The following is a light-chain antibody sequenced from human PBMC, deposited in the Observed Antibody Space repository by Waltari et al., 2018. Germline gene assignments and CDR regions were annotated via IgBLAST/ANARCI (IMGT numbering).Light chain of an antibody. CDR2: EVS. J-gene: IGLJ2*01. V-gene: IGLV2-8*01. CDR3: SSYAGNNNVV. Sequence: QSALTQPPSASGSPGQSVTISCTGTSSDVGGYNYVSWYQQHPGKAPKRMIYEVSTRPSGVPDRFSGSKAGNTASLTVSGLRAEDEADYYCSSYAGNNNVVFGGGTKLTVL. CDR1: SSDVGGYNY.